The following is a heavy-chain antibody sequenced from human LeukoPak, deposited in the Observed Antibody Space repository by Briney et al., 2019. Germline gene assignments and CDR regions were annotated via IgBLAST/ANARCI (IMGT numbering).Heavy chain of an antibody. CDR1: VYTFTSYG. Sequence: ASVKVSCKASVYTFTSYGISWVRQAPGQGLEWMGWISANDGKTHYSEKHQGRVTMSTDTVTSTAYMELRSLRSDDTAVYYCARELHVERDDYWGQGTLVTVSS. J-gene: IGHJ4*02. CDR3: ARELHVERDDY. V-gene: IGHV1-18*01. D-gene: IGHD1-1*01. CDR2: ISANDGKT.